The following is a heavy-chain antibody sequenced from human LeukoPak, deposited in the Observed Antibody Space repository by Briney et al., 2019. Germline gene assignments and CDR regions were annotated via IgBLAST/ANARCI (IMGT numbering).Heavy chain of an antibody. CDR3: ARDGERSRGFGEFSAPGY. CDR2: ISSNGGST. Sequence: GGSLRLSCAASGFTFSSYAMHWVRQAPGKGLEYVSAISSNGGSTYYANSVKGRFTISRDNSKNTLYLQMGSLRAEDMAVYYCARDGERSRGFGEFSAPGYWGQGTLVTVSS. J-gene: IGHJ4*02. CDR1: GFTFSSYA. V-gene: IGHV3-64*01. D-gene: IGHD3-10*01.